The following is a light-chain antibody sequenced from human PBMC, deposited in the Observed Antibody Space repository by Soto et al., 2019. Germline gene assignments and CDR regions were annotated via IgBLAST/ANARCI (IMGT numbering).Light chain of an antibody. CDR1: QGIITY. Sequence: ALRMTQSPSSLSASTGDRVTITCRASQGIITYLAWYQQKPGKAPKLLIYDASTLHSGVPSRFSGSGSGTDFTLTIRCLQSEDFATYYCQQYYSYPYTFGQGTKLEIK. J-gene: IGKJ2*01. V-gene: IGKV1-8*01. CDR2: DAS. CDR3: QQYYSYPYT.